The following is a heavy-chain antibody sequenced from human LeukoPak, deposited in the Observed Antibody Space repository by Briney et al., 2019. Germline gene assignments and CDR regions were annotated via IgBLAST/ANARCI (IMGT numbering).Heavy chain of an antibody. D-gene: IGHD4-17*01. CDR2: ISSSSSYI. CDR3: ASSQDYGDYFGLGDY. Sequence: GGSLRLSCAASGFTFSSYSMNWVRQAPGKGPEWVSSISSSSSYIYYADSVKGRFTISRDNAKNSLYLQMNSLRAEDTAVYYCASSQDYGDYFGLGDYWGQGTLVTVSS. J-gene: IGHJ4*02. V-gene: IGHV3-21*01. CDR1: GFTFSSYS.